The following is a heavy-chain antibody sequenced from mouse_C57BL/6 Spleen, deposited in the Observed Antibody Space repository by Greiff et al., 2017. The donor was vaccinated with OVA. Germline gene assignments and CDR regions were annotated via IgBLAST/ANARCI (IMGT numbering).Heavy chain of an antibody. CDR2: ISDGGSYT. CDR3: ASITTVVAGYFDY. J-gene: IGHJ2*01. CDR1: GFTFSSYA. V-gene: IGHV5-4*01. D-gene: IGHD1-1*01. Sequence: EVQRVESGGGLVKPGGSLKLSCAASGFTFSSYAMSWVRQTPEKRLEWVATISDGGSYTYYPDNVKGRFTISRDNAKNNPYLQMSHLKSEDTAMYYCASITTVVAGYFDYWGQGTTLTVSS.